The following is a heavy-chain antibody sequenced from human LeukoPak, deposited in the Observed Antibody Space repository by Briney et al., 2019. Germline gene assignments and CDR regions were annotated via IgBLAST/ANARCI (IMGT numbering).Heavy chain of an antibody. Sequence: PGGSLRLSCAASGFTFSSYEMNWVRQAPGKGLEWVSYISSSGSTIYYADSVKGRFTISRDNAKNSLYLQMNSLRAEDTAVYYCARAGSGRSPDWFDPWGQETLVTVSS. CDR2: ISSSGSTI. D-gene: IGHD1-26*01. V-gene: IGHV3-48*03. CDR1: GFTFSSYE. J-gene: IGHJ5*02. CDR3: ARAGSGRSPDWFDP.